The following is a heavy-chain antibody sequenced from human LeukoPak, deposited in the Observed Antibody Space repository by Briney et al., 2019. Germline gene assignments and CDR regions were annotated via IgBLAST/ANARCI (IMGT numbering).Heavy chain of an antibody. Sequence: GGSLRLSCAASGFTFSSFDINRVRQAPGKGLEWLSYISHDSTTIYYADSVKGRFTISRDLATNSLYLQMNSLTTEDTALYFCARRPVAAEYFQHWGQGTLVTVSS. J-gene: IGHJ1*01. V-gene: IGHV3-48*01. D-gene: IGHD6-25*01. CDR3: ARRPVAAEYFQH. CDR1: GFTFSSFD. CDR2: ISHDSTTI.